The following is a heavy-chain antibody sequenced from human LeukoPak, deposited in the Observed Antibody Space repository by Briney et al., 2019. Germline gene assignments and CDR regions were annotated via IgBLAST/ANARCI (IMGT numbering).Heavy chain of an antibody. CDR2: ISVSWDST. V-gene: IGHV3-23*01. Sequence: GWSLRLSCAASGFTFSSYAFTWVRQAPGKGLEGLSAISVSWDSTYHADSVKVRFDISRDNSRHTLFLQMNSLRAEATAVYYCAKRDSHSGTYVIDYWGQGTLVTVSS. CDR1: GFTFSSYA. J-gene: IGHJ4*02. D-gene: IGHD3-10*01. CDR3: AKRDSHSGTYVIDY.